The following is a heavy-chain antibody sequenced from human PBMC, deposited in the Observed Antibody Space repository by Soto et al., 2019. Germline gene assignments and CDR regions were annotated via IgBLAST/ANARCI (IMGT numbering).Heavy chain of an antibody. J-gene: IGHJ3*02. Sequence: SVKVSCKDSGYTYNGYYMHWVRQAHRQGLEWMGWINPNSGGTNYAQKFQGWVTMTRNTSISTAYMELSSLRSEDTAVYYCARPLRTITIFGVVSGAFDIWGQGTMVTVSS. CDR2: INPNSGGT. V-gene: IGHV1-2*04. CDR1: GYTYNGYY. CDR3: ARPLRTITIFGVVSGAFDI. D-gene: IGHD3-3*01.